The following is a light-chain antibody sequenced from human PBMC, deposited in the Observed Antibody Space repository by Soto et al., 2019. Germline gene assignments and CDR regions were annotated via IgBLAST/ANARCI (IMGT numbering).Light chain of an antibody. CDR3: QQYNSYSWT. CDR1: QSVSGTH. V-gene: IGKV3-20*01. CDR2: DAS. J-gene: IGKJ1*01. Sequence: EIVLTQSPGTRSLSPCERSTLSGRASQSVSGTHLAWYQQKPGQAPRLLIYDASSRATGIPDRFSGSGSGTEFTLTISSLQPDDFATYYCQQYNSYSWTFGQGTKVDIK.